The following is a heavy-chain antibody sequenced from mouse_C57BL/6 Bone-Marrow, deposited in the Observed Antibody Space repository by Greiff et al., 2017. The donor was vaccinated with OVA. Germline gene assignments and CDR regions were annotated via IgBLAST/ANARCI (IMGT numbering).Heavy chain of an antibody. V-gene: IGHV1-72*01. J-gene: IGHJ4*01. Sequence: QVQLQQPGAELVKPGASVKLSCKASGYTFTSYWMHWVKQRPGRGLEWIGRIDPNSGGTKYNEKFKSKATLTVDKPSSTAYMQLSSLTSEDSAVYYCARAPLITTVFRYAMEYWGQETSVTVSP. CDR2: IDPNSGGT. CDR3: ARAPLITTVFRYAMEY. CDR1: GYTFTSYW. D-gene: IGHD1-1*01.